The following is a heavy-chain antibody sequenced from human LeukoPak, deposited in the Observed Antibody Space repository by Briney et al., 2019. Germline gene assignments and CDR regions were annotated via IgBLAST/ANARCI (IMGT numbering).Heavy chain of an antibody. CDR1: GYTFNSYA. CDR2: INTNTRNP. D-gene: IGHD1-26*01. Sequence: GASVKVSCKASGYTFNSYAMNWVRQAPGQGREWMGWINTNTRNPTYAHWFTGRVFFSLDTSVSTAYLQINSLKAEDTAVYYCGRGLQLGLYYYDYQYIDVGGKATPVTVSS. CDR3: GRGLQLGLYYYDYQYIDV. V-gene: IGHV7-4-1*02. J-gene: IGHJ6*03.